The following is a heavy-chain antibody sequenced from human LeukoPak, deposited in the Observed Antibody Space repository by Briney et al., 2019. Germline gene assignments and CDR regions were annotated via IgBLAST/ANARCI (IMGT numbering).Heavy chain of an antibody. CDR1: GYTFTSYD. CDR2: MNPNSGDT. J-gene: IGHJ5*02. CDR3: ATRGKDYYDSSGYYA. Sequence: ASVKVSCKASGYTFTSYDINWVRQAPGQGLEWMGWMNPNSGDTGYPQKFQGRVTMTEDTSTDTAYMELSSLRSEDTAVYYCATRGKDYYDSSGYYAWGQGTLVTVSS. V-gene: IGHV1-8*01. D-gene: IGHD3-22*01.